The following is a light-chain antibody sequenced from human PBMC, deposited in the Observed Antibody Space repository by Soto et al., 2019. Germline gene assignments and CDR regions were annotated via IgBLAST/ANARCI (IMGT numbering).Light chain of an antibody. CDR3: QQYGNWPLT. J-gene: IGKJ4*01. Sequence: EIVMTQSPATLSVSPGERVTFSCRASQSVSSDLAWYQQRPGQAPRLLIYGASTRATNIPARFSGSGSGTEFTLTIGSLQSEDFAVYYSQQYGNWPLTFGGGTKVEIK. CDR2: GAS. V-gene: IGKV3-15*01. CDR1: QSVSSD.